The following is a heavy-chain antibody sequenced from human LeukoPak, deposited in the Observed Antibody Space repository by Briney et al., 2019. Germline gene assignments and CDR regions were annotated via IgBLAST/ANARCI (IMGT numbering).Heavy chain of an antibody. J-gene: IGHJ6*02. D-gene: IGHD6-13*01. V-gene: IGHV1-69*04. Sequence: SVKVSCKASGGTFRNYDVSWVRQAPGLGLEWMGRVIPILGISNYAQRFQGRVTFTADKSTGTAYMDLNRLTSEDTAVYYCATALPRTQQLVRSGNYYYGLDVWGRGTTVTVSS. CDR3: ATALPRTQQLVRSGNYYYGLDV. CDR2: VIPILGIS. CDR1: GGTFRNYD.